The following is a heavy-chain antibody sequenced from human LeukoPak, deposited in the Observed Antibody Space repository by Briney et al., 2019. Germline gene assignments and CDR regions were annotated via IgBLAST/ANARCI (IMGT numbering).Heavy chain of an antibody. Sequence: PSETLSLTCTVSGGSISSYFWSWIRQPPGKGLEWIGYVHYSGSTNYNPSLKSRVTISVDTSKNQFSLKLSSVTAADTAVYYCARGLWSFYFDYWGQGTLVTVSS. V-gene: IGHV4-59*01. D-gene: IGHD4/OR15-4a*01. CDR2: VHYSGST. CDR1: GGSISSYF. CDR3: ARGLWSFYFDY. J-gene: IGHJ4*02.